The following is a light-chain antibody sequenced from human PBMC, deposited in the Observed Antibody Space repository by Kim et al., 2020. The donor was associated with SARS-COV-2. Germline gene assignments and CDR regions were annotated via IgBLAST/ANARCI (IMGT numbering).Light chain of an antibody. CDR1: QSVSSSY. J-gene: IGKJ1*01. CDR2: DAS. Sequence: EIVLTQSPGTLSLSPGERATFSCRASQSVSSSYSAWYQQKPGQAPRLLIYDASTRATGIPDRFSDSGSGTDFTLTISRLEPEDFAVYYCQQYGSSPQTFGQGTKVDIK. V-gene: IGKV3-20*01. CDR3: QQYGSSPQT.